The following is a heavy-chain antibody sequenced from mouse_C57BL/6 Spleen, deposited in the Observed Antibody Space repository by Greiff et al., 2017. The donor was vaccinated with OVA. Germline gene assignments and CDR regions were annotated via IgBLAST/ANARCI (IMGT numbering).Heavy chain of an antibody. CDR3: AKSDGGFAY. J-gene: IGHJ3*01. Sequence: VKLVESGPGLVAPSQSLSITCTVSGFSLTSYGVDWVRQPPGKGLEWLGVIWGGGSTNYYSALMSRLSLSKDNSNSQVYLKRNSLQTDDAAMYYRAKSDGGFAYWGQGTLVTVSA. D-gene: IGHD2-3*01. CDR1: GFSLTSYG. CDR2: IWGGGST. V-gene: IGHV2-9*01.